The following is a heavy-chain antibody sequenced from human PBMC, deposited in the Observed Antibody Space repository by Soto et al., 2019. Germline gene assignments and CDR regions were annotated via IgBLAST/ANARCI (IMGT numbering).Heavy chain of an antibody. CDR1: GYTFTSYY. D-gene: IGHD6-13*01. CDR2: INPSGGST. J-gene: IGHJ3*02. CDR3: GAAGKAPDAVDI. Sequence: GASVKVSCKASGYTFTSYYMHWVRQAPGQGLEWMGIINPSGGSTSYAQKFQGRVTMTRDTSTSTVYMELSILRSEDTAVYYCGAAGKAPDAVDIWGQGTMVTVSS. V-gene: IGHV1-46*01.